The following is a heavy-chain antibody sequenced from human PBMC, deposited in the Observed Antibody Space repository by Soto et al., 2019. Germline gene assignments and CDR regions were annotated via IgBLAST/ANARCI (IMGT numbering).Heavy chain of an antibody. CDR2: IYYSGST. Sequence: QVQLQESGPGLVKPSQTLSLTCTVSGGSISSGDYYWSWIRQPPGKGLEWIGYIYYSGSTYYNPSLKSRVTRSVDTAKNQFSLKLSSVTAADTAVYYCARLNYDYVWGSYRYSFDYWGQGTLVTVSS. CDR1: GGSISSGDYY. CDR3: ARLNYDYVWGSYRYSFDY. V-gene: IGHV4-30-4*01. D-gene: IGHD3-16*02. J-gene: IGHJ4*02.